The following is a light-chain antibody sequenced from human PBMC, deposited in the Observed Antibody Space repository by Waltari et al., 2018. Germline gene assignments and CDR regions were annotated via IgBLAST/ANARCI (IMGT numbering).Light chain of an antibody. Sequence: QSALTQPRSVSGSPGQSVAISCTGPSIDVGAYPYVSWYHHHPGKAPKLMIFDGSKRPSGVPDRFSGSKSGNTASLTISGLQAEDEADYHCSSTAGGYTWVFGGGTKVTVL. CDR1: SIDVGAYPY. CDR3: SSTAGGYTWV. V-gene: IGLV2-11*01. CDR2: DGS. J-gene: IGLJ3*02.